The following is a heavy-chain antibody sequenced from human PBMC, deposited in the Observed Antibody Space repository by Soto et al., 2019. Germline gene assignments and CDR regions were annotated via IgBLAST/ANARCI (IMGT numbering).Heavy chain of an antibody. J-gene: IGHJ6*02. Sequence: GSLGLSCAASGFTVSSNYMGWARQPPGKGLEWIGEIYHSGSTNYNPSLKSRVTISVDKSKNQFSLKLSSVTAADTGVYYCARGFQRYSSGWDYYYYGMDVWGQGTTVTVSS. D-gene: IGHD6-19*01. V-gene: IGHV4-4*02. CDR1: GFTVSSNY. CDR3: ARGFQRYSSGWDYYYYGMDV. CDR2: IYHSGST.